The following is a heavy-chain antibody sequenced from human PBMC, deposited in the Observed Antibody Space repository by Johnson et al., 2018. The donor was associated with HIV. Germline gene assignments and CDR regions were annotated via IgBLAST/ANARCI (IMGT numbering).Heavy chain of an antibody. J-gene: IGHJ3*02. Sequence: VQLVESGGGVVQPGRSLRLSCAASGFTFSNSALHWVRQAPGKGLEWVAVISDDAVYKHYGDSVKGRFSISRDNSKNTVDLRMNSLRAEDTAVYYCAKDRRELTPDAFDIWGQGTMVTVSS. CDR1: GFTFSNSA. V-gene: IGHV3-30*04. CDR3: AKDRRELTPDAFDI. D-gene: IGHD1-26*01. CDR2: ISDDAVYK.